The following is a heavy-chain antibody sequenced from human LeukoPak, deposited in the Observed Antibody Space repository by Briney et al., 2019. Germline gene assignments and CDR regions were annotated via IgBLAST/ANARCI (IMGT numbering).Heavy chain of an antibody. Sequence: ASGKGSCKAFGYTFTSYYIHWVRHAPGQGLEWMGVLNPSDSDTTYAQKFQGRVTMTRDTSTSTVYMELTSLRSEDTAVYYCATLPGRFLEWLLFPYWGQGTLVTVSS. CDR2: LNPSDSDT. V-gene: IGHV1-46*01. D-gene: IGHD3-3*01. CDR3: ATLPGRFLEWLLFPY. CDR1: GYTFTSYY. J-gene: IGHJ4*02.